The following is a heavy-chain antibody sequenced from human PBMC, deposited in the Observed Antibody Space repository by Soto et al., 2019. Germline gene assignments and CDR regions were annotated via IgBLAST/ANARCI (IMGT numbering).Heavy chain of an antibody. D-gene: IGHD7-27*01. CDR3: EREEIPNWYYYYYGMDV. CDR2: INPSGGST. Sequence: GASVQVSCQPCGSTFPTYYMHLMRQAPVQVLEWMGIINPSGGSTSYAQKFQGRVTMTRDTSTSTVYMELSSLRSEDTAVYYCEREEIPNWYYYYYGMDVWGQGTTVTVSS. J-gene: IGHJ6*02. CDR1: GSTFPTYY. V-gene: IGHV1-46*01.